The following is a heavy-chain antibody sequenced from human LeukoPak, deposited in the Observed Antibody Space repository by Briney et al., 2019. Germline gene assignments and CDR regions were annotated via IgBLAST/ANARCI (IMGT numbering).Heavy chain of an antibody. D-gene: IGHD3-9*01. CDR1: GGSISSSSYY. CDR2: IYHSGST. J-gene: IGHJ4*02. V-gene: IGHV4-39*07. Sequence: SETLSLTCTVSGGSISSSSYYWGWIRQPPGKGLEWIGSIYHSGSTNYNPSLKSRVTISVDKSKNQFSLKLSSVTAADTAVYYCARADYDILTGYYSHFDYWGQGTLVTVSS. CDR3: ARADYDILTGYYSHFDY.